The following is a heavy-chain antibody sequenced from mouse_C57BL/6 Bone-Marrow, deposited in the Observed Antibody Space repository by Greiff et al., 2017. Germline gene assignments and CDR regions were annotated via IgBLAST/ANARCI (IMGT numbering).Heavy chain of an antibody. Sequence: QVQLQQPGAELVKPGASVKLSCKASGYTFTSYWMQWVKQRPGQGLEWIGEIDPSDSYTNYNQKFKGKATLTVDTSSSTAYMQLSSLTSEDSAVYYCARGGGNYVAWFAYWGQGTLVTVSA. CDR2: IDPSDSYT. CDR3: ARGGGNYVAWFAY. J-gene: IGHJ3*01. D-gene: IGHD2-1*01. CDR1: GYTFTSYW. V-gene: IGHV1-50*01.